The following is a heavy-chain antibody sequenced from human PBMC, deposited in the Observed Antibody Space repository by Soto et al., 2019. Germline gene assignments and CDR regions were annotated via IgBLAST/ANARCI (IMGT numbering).Heavy chain of an antibody. CDR2: ISYDGSNK. V-gene: IGHV3-30*18. Sequence: GGSLRLSCASSGFTFSSYGMHWVRQAPGKGLEGVAVISYDGSNKYYADSVKGRFTISRDNSKNTLYLQMNSLRAEDTAVYYCAKARMGPLNYWGQGTLVTVSS. D-gene: IGHD2-8*01. J-gene: IGHJ4*02. CDR1: GFTFSSYG. CDR3: AKARMGPLNY.